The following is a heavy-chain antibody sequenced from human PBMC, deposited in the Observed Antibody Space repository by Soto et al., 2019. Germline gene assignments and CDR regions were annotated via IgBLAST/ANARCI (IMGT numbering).Heavy chain of an antibody. D-gene: IGHD2-21*01. CDR3: TRREAYCVGTKCQMRAFDF. CDR2: IYWDDDK. J-gene: IGHJ3*01. V-gene: IGHV2-5*02. Sequence: QITLKESGPALVKPTETLTLTCTFSGFSLSTSAVGVGWIRQHPGKALEWLAVIYWDDDKTYSPSLNNRLTITKDTSKDQVVLVMTNLDPVDTATYYCTRREAYCVGTKCQMRAFDFWGQGTMVTVSS. CDR1: GFSLSTSAVG.